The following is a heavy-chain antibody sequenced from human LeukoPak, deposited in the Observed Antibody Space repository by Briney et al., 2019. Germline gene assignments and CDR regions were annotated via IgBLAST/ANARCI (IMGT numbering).Heavy chain of an antibody. CDR2: IIPIFGTA. Sequence: SVKVSCKASGGTFSSYAISWVRQAPGQGLEWMGGIIPIFGTANYAKKIKGRVTITADESTSTAYMELSSLRSEDTAVYYCARAPSKRPFGALTWGIWGQGTMVTVSS. J-gene: IGHJ3*02. V-gene: IGHV1-69*01. CDR1: GGTFSSYA. CDR3: ARAPSKRPFGALTWGI. D-gene: IGHD1-26*01.